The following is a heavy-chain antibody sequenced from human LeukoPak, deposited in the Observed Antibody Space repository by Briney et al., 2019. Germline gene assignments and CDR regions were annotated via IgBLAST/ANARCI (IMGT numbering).Heavy chain of an antibody. CDR3: ARRMVRGVLFDY. J-gene: IGHJ4*02. CDR1: GGSISSSSYY. Sequence: SETLSLTCTVSGGSISSSSYYWGWIRQPPGKGLEWIGSIYYSGSTYYNPSLKSRVTISVDTSKNQFSLKLSSVTAADTAVYYCARRMVRGVLFDYWGQGTLVTVSS. D-gene: IGHD3-10*01. V-gene: IGHV4-39*01. CDR2: IYYSGST.